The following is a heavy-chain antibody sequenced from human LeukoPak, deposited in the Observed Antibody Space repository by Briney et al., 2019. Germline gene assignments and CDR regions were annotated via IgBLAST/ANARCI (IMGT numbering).Heavy chain of an antibody. CDR3: ARGGGGAYYYYGMDV. D-gene: IGHD2-21*01. CDR2: IYYSGST. CDR1: GGPISSGGYY. V-gene: IGHV4-31*03. J-gene: IGHJ6*02. Sequence: PSETLSLTCTVSGGPISSGGYYWSWIRQHPGKGLEWIGYIYYSGSTYYNPSLKSRVTISVDTSKNQFSLKLSSVTAADTAVYYCARGGGGAYYYYGMDVWGQGTTVTVSS.